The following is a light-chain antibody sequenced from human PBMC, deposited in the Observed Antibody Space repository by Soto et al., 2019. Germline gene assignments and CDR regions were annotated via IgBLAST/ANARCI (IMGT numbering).Light chain of an antibody. CDR3: QKYNSAGWT. CDR2: AAS. V-gene: IGKV1-27*01. Sequence: DIQMTQSPSTVSAYVGDSVTITCRASQGISNYLAWYQQKPGKVPKLLIYAASTLQSGVPSRFSGSGSGTDFTLTISSLQPEDVATYYCQKYNSAGWTFGQGTKVDIK. J-gene: IGKJ1*01. CDR1: QGISNY.